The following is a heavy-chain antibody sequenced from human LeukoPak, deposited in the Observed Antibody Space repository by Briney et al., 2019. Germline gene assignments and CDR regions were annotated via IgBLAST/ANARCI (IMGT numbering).Heavy chain of an antibody. J-gene: IGHJ4*02. CDR2: INWNGGST. CDR3: ARDQVGPGAFYFDY. CDR1: GFTFDDYG. V-gene: IGHV3-20*04. Sequence: GGSLRPSCAASGFTFDDYGMSWVRQAPGKGLEWVSGINWNGGSTGYADSVKGRFTISRDNAKNSLYLQMNSLRAEDTALYYCARDQVGPGAFYFDYWGQGTLVTVSS. D-gene: IGHD2-15*01.